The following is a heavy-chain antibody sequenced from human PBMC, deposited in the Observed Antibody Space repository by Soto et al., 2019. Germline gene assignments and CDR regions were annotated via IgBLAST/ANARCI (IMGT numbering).Heavy chain of an antibody. CDR3: ARRGPIARFFLWSPYHHYSIDF. CDR1: GGSISSSSYY. J-gene: IGHJ6*03. Sequence: SETLSLTCTVSGGSISSSSYYWGWIRQPPGKGLEWIGSIYYSGSTYYNPSLKSRVTISVDTSKNQFSLKLSSVTAADTAVYYCARRGPIARFFLWSPYHHYSIDFRGTGTTVTLFS. CDR2: IYYSGST. V-gene: IGHV4-39*01. D-gene: IGHD2-21*01.